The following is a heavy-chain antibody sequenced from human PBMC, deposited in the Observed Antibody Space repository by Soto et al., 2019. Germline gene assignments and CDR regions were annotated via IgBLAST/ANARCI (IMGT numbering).Heavy chain of an antibody. CDR2: IYYSGST. J-gene: IGHJ5*02. CDR3: ARTKYSYSSSSRGNWFDP. CDR1: GCSISSSSYY. V-gene: IGHV4-39*01. D-gene: IGHD6-6*01. Sequence: SGTLSLTCAVSGCSISSSSYYWGWIRQPPGKGLEWIGSIYYSGSTYYNPSLKSRVTISVDTSKNQFSLKLSSVTAADTAVYYCARTKYSYSSSSRGNWFDPWGQGTLVTVSS.